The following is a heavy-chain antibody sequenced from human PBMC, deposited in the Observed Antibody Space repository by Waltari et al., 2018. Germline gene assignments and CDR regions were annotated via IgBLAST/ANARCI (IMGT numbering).Heavy chain of an antibody. J-gene: IGHJ6*03. CDR1: GGSISSYY. Sequence: QVQLQESGPGLVKPSETLSLTCTVSGGSISSYYWSWIRQPPGKGLEWIGYIYYSGSTNYNHSLKSRVTISVDTSKNQFSLKLSSVTAADTAVYYCARGPEATYYYYYYMDVWGKGTTVTVSS. CDR3: ARGPEATYYYYYYMDV. V-gene: IGHV4-59*01. CDR2: IYYSGST.